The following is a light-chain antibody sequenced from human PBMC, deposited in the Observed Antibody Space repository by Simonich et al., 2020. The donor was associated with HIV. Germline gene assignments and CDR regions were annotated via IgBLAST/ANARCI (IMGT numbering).Light chain of an antibody. Sequence: QLVLTQSPSASASLGASVKLTCTLSSGHSSNTIAWHQQQPEKGPRYLMKLNSDGSHSKGDGIPDRFSGSSSGAERYLTISSRQSEDEADYYCQTWGTGNVVFGGGTKVTVL. CDR1: SGHSSNT. J-gene: IGLJ2*01. CDR3: QTWGTGNVV. CDR2: LNSDGSH. V-gene: IGLV4-69*01.